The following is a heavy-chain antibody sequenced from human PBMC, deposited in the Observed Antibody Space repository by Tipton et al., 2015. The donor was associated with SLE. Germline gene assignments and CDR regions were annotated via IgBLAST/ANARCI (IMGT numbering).Heavy chain of an antibody. D-gene: IGHD5-18*01. V-gene: IGHV4-39*01. Sequence: LRLSCSVSGGSITMANYFWGWIRQSPGKGLEWIGSFFYSESTYYYNPSLKSRITMFLDTSKNQFSLSLSSVTAADTAMYHCARQKWIRIIDAFDSWGQGTMVTAS. CDR2: FFYSEST. CDR3: ARQKWIRIIDAFDS. CDR1: GGSITMANYF. J-gene: IGHJ3*02.